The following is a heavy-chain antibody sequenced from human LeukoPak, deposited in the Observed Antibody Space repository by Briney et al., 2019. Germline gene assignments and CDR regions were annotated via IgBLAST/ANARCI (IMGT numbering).Heavy chain of an antibody. CDR1: GGSFSGYY. Sequence: SETLSLTCAVYGGSFSGYYWSWIRQPPGKGLEWIGEISHSGSTYYNPSLKSRVTISVDRSKNQFSLKLSSVTAADTAVYYCARAGFSNWFDPWGQGTLVTVSS. D-gene: IGHD3-10*01. J-gene: IGHJ5*02. V-gene: IGHV4-34*01. CDR2: ISHSGST. CDR3: ARAGFSNWFDP.